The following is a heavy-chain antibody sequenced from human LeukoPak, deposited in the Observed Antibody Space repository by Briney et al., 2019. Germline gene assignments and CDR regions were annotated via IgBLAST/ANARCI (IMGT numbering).Heavy chain of an antibody. D-gene: IGHD6-13*01. CDR3: ARDGTGLDAFDI. J-gene: IGHJ3*02. Sequence: SATLSLTCTVSGGSISSGGYYWSWIPQHQGKGLEWIGYICYSGSTYYTPSLKSRITISVDTSKNQFSLKLSSVTAADTAVYYCARDGTGLDAFDIWGQGTMVTVSS. CDR2: ICYSGST. CDR1: GGSISSGGYY. V-gene: IGHV4-31*03.